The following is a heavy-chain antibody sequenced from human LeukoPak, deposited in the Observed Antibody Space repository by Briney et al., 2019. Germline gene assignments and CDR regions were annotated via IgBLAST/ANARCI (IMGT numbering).Heavy chain of an antibody. V-gene: IGHV4-34*01. CDR2: INHSGST. J-gene: IGHJ4*02. CDR1: GGSFSGYY. CDR3: ARNLENSFDF. Sequence: SETLSLTCAVYGGSFSGYYWSWIRQPPGKGLEWIGEINHSGSTNYNPSLTSLKSRVTISVDTSKNQFSLKLSSVTAADTAVYYCARNLENSFDFWGQGTLVTVSS.